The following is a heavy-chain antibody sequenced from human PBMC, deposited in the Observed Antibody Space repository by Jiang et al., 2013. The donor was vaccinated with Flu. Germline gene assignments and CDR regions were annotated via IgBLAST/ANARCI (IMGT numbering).Heavy chain of an antibody. CDR3: ASRLRAFDI. CDR1: GDSISSSNW. J-gene: IGHJ3*02. CDR2: ISHSGHSGST. V-gene: IGHV4-4*02. D-gene: IGHD3-16*01. Sequence: GSGLVKPSGTLSLTCAVSGDSISSSNWWSWVRQPPGKGLEWIGEISHSGHSGSTNYSPSLKSRVTISVDKSKTQFSLKLTSVTAADAAVYYCASRLRAFDIWGQGDKWSPSLQ.